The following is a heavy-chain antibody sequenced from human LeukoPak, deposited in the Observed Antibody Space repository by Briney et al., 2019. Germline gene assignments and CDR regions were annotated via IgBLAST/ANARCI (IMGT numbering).Heavy chain of an antibody. CDR3: ARDPGSVAVAGTGVFDY. V-gene: IGHV3-7*01. J-gene: IGHJ4*02. CDR2: IKQDGSEK. D-gene: IGHD6-19*01. CDR1: GFTFSSYW. Sequence: LTGGSLRLSCAASGFTFSSYWMSWVRQAPGKGLEWVANIKQDGSEKYYVDSVKGRFTISRDNAKNSLYLQMNSLRAEDTAVYYCARDPGSVAVAGTGVFDYWGQGTLVTVSS.